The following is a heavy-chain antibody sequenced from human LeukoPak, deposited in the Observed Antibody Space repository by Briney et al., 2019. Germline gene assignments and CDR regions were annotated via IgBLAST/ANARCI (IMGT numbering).Heavy chain of an antibody. V-gene: IGHV3-11*01. Sequence: PGGSLRLSCSASGFSISDYYMSWIRQAPGKGLEWVSYISSSGSTIYYADSVKGRFTISRDNSKNTLYLHMNSLRAEDTAVYYCARGWGYDYWSGPNSAYFDYWGQGTLVTVSS. CDR1: GFSISDYY. J-gene: IGHJ4*02. CDR3: ARGWGYDYWSGPNSAYFDY. D-gene: IGHD3-3*01. CDR2: ISSSGSTI.